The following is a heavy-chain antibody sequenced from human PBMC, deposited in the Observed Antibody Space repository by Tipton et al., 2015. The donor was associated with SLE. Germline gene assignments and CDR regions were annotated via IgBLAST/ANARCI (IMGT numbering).Heavy chain of an antibody. D-gene: IGHD6-13*01. CDR1: GGSISSSGYY. V-gene: IGHV4-39*07. CDR2: IYYSGST. CDR3: ARIYAAGDYYYGMDV. Sequence: TLSLTCTVSGGSISSSGYYWGWIRQPPGKGLEWIGNIYYSGSTYCNPSLKSRVTISVDTSKNQFSLKLSSVTAADTAVYYCARIYAAGDYYYGMDVWGQGTTVTVSS. J-gene: IGHJ6*02.